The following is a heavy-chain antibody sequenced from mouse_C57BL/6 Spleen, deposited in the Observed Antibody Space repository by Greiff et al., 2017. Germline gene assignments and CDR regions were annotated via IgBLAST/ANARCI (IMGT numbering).Heavy chain of an antibody. CDR3: VTTVGDFDY. CDR2: IDPSDSET. J-gene: IGHJ2*01. CDR1: GYTFTSYW. D-gene: IGHD1-1*01. V-gene: IGHV1-52*01. Sequence: QVQLQQPGAELVRPGSSVKLSCKASGYTFTSYWMHWGKQRPIQGLEWIGNIDPSDSETHYNQKFKDKATLTVDKSSSTAYKQLSSLTSEDSAVYYCVTTVGDFDYWGQGTTLTVSS.